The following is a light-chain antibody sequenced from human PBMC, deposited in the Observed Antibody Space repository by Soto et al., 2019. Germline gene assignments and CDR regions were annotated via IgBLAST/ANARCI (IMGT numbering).Light chain of an antibody. Sequence: QSVLTQSPSASGTPGQRVTISCSGSSSNIGRNIVNWYQQLPGTAPKVLIYGNNQRPSGVPERFSGSKSGTSASLAISGLQSEDEADYYCAAWDDSLNAYVFGTGTQLTVL. J-gene: IGLJ1*01. CDR1: SSNIGRNI. CDR2: GNN. V-gene: IGLV1-44*01. CDR3: AAWDDSLNAYV.